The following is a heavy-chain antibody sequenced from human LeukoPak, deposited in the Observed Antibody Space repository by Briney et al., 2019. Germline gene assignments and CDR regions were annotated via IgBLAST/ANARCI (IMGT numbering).Heavy chain of an antibody. Sequence: GASVKVSCKASGGTFSSYAISWVRQAPGQALEWMGGIIPIFGTANYAQKFQGRVTITADKSTSTAYMELSSLRSEDTAVYYCARERVGAIYFDYWGQGTLVTVSS. CDR1: GGTFSSYA. CDR3: ARERVGAIYFDY. J-gene: IGHJ4*02. CDR2: IIPIFGTA. V-gene: IGHV1-69*06. D-gene: IGHD1-26*01.